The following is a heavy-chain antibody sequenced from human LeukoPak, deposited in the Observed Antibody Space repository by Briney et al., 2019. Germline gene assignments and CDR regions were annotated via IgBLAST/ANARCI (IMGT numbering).Heavy chain of an antibody. CDR1: GSTFSSYW. J-gene: IGHJ4*02. CDR3: ARAETAAATWRY. V-gene: IGHV3-7*03. D-gene: IGHD6-13*01. Sequence: GGSLRLSCAASGSTFSSYWMTWVRLAPGKGLEWVANIKQDGSEQYYVDSVKGRFTISRDNAKNSMSLQMNSLGADDTAVYYCARAETAAATWRYWGQGTLVTVSS. CDR2: IKQDGSEQ.